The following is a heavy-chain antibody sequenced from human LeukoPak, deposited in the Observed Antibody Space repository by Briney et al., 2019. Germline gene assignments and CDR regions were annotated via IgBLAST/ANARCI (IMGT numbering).Heavy chain of an antibody. CDR3: ARGFVYDSSGPYFDY. Sequence: GGSLRLSCAASGFTFSSYWMSWVRQAPGKGLEWVANINQDGSEKYYVDSVKGRFTTSRDNAKNSLYLQMNSLRAEDTAVYFCARGFVYDSSGPYFDYWGQGTLVTVSS. CDR2: INQDGSEK. J-gene: IGHJ4*02. CDR1: GFTFSSYW. D-gene: IGHD3-22*01. V-gene: IGHV3-7*04.